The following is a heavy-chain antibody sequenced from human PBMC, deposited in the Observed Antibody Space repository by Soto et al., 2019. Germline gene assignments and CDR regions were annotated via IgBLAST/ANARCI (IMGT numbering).Heavy chain of an antibody. Sequence: ASVKVSCKASGYTFTSYGISWVRQAPGQWLEWMGWISAYNGNTNYAQKLQGRVTMTTDTSTSTAYMELRSLRSDDTAVYYCARDGIVVVPAAIGSDYYYYGMDVWGQGNPGHRLL. V-gene: IGHV1-18*01. CDR2: ISAYNGNT. J-gene: IGHJ6*02. CDR1: GYTFTSYG. D-gene: IGHD2-2*02. CDR3: ARDGIVVVPAAIGSDYYYYGMDV.